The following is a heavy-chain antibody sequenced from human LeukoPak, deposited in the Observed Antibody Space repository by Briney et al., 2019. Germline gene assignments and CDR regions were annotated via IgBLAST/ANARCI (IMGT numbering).Heavy chain of an antibody. V-gene: IGHV3-23*01. CDR3: AKGPLGYCSGGSCRGGVY. D-gene: IGHD2-15*01. CDR1: GFTLSSYA. Sequence: GGSLRLSCAASGFTLSSYAMSWVRQPPGKGLEWVSAISGSGGSTYYADSVKGRFTIFRDNSKNALYLQNNSLRAEGTAVYYCAKGPLGYCSGGSCRGGVYWGQGTLVTVSS. CDR2: ISGSGGST. J-gene: IGHJ4*02.